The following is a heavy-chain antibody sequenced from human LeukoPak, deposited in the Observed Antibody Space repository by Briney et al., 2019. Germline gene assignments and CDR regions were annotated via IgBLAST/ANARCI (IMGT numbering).Heavy chain of an antibody. CDR1: GGTFSSYA. J-gene: IGHJ4*02. CDR2: IIPIFGTA. Sequence: SVKVSCKASGGTFSSYAISWVRQAPGQGLEWMGRIIPIFGTANYAQKFQGRVTITTDESTSTAYMELSSLRSEDTAVYYCARELPMVRGVLDYWGQGTLATVSS. CDR3: ARELPMVRGVLDY. D-gene: IGHD3-10*01. V-gene: IGHV1-69*05.